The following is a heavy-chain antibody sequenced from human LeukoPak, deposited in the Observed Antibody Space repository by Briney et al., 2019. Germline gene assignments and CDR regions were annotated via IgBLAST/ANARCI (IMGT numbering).Heavy chain of an antibody. CDR2: INHSGST. CDR3: ARGEASSSGWPGNYYYYMDV. D-gene: IGHD6-19*01. V-gene: IGHV4-34*01. J-gene: IGHJ6*03. CDR1: GGSFSGYY. Sequence: PSETLSLTCAVYGGSFSGYYWSWIRKPPGKGLEWIGEINHSGSTNYNPSLKSRVTISVDTPKNQFSLKLSSVTAADTAVYYCARGEASSSGWPGNYYYYMDVWGKGTTVTVSS.